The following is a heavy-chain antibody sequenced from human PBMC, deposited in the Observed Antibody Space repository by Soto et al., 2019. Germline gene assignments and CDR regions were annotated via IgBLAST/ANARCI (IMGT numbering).Heavy chain of an antibody. V-gene: IGHV3-23*01. CDR1: GFTFSSYA. CDR3: AKDAAIYGSGSYYKSYYFDY. J-gene: IGHJ4*02. D-gene: IGHD3-10*01. CDR2: ISGSGGST. Sequence: GGSLRLSCAASGFTFSSYAMSWVRQAPGKGLEWVSAISGSGGSTYYADSVKGRFTISRANSKNTLYLQMNSLRAEDTAVYYCAKDAAIYGSGSYYKSYYFDYWGQGTLVTVSS.